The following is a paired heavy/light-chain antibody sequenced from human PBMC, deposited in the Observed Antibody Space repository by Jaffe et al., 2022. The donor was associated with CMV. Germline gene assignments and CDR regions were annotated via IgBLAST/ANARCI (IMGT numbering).Light chain of an antibody. J-gene: IGLJ2*01. CDR3: SSYAGSSTFEVV. V-gene: IGLV2-23*02. Sequence: QSALTQPASVSGSPGQSITISCSGTNSDVGSYNLVSWYQQHPGKAPKLMIYEVIKRPSGVSNRFSGSKSGNTASLTISGLQAEDEADYYCSSYAGSSTFEVVFGGGTKLTVL. CDR2: EVI. CDR1: NSDVGSYNL.
Heavy chain of an antibody. CDR2: FDPEDGET. Sequence: QVQLVQSGAEMKKPGASVKVSCKVSGFTLPELSIHWVRQAPGKGLEWMGGFDPEDGETIYAQKFQGRVTMTEDTSTDTAYMDLSSLRSEDTAVYYCTTSTPMARMGWFDPWGQGTLVTVSS. CDR3: TTSTPMARMGWFDP. V-gene: IGHV1-24*01. D-gene: IGHD5-18*01. CDR1: GFTLPELS. J-gene: IGHJ5*02.